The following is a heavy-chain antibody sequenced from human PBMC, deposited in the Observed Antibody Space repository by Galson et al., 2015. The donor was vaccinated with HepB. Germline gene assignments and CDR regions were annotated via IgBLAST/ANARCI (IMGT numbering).Heavy chain of an antibody. CDR2: ISGSGGST. J-gene: IGHJ4*02. CDR1: GFTFSSYA. Sequence: SLRLSCAASGFTFSSYAMSWVRQAPGKGLEWVSAISGSGGSTYYADSVKGRFTISRDNSKNTLYLQMNSLRAEDTAVYYCAKDPLYYDILTGYYGGVGWGQGTLVTVSS. CDR3: AKDPLYYDILTGYYGGVG. V-gene: IGHV3-23*01. D-gene: IGHD3-9*01.